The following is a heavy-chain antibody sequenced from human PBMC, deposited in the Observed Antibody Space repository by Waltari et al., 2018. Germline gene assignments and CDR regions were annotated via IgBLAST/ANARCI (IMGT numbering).Heavy chain of an antibody. D-gene: IGHD6-19*01. V-gene: IGHV3-23*04. Sequence: VQLVESWGGLVQPGGCRCLAGASSGFTFSSSAITWVRHAPGKGLEWVSAISCSGGSTYYADSVKGRFTISRDNSKNTLYLQMNSLRAEDTAVYYCAKAVAGPFDYWGQGTLVTVSS. J-gene: IGHJ4*02. CDR3: AKAVAGPFDY. CDR1: GFTFSSSA. CDR2: ISCSGGST.